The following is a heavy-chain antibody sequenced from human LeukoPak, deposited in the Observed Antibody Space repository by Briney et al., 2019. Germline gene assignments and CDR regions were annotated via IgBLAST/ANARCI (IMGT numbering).Heavy chain of an antibody. CDR2: IYTSGST. CDR1: GGSISSGSYY. J-gene: IGHJ5*02. D-gene: IGHD3-9*01. CDR3: ARDRIYDILTGYYQWFDP. V-gene: IGHV4-61*02. Sequence: SQTLSLTCTVSGGSISSGSYYWSWIRQPAGKGLEWIGRIYTSGSTNYNPSLKSRVTISVDTSKNQFSLKLSSVTAADTAAYYCARDRIYDILTGYYQWFDPWGPGTLVTVSS.